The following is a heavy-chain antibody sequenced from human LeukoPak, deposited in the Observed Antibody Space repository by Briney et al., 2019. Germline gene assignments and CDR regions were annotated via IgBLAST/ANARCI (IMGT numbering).Heavy chain of an antibody. CDR1: GFTFSSYA. CDR3: AKSSGYYQYYFDY. J-gene: IGHJ4*02. V-gene: IGHV3-23*01. Sequence: PGGSLRLSCAASGFTFSSYAMSWVRQAPGKGLEWVSAISGSGGSTYYADSVKGRLTISRDNSKNTLYLQMNSLRAEDTAVYYCAKSSGYYQYYFDYWGQGTLVTVSS. D-gene: IGHD3-22*01. CDR2: ISGSGGST.